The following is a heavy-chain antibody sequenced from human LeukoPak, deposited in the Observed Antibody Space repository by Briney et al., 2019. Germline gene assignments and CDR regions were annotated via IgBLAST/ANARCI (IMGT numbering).Heavy chain of an antibody. J-gene: IGHJ4*02. V-gene: IGHV3-30*02. CDR2: IWYDGSNK. CDR1: GFTFSSYG. D-gene: IGHD2-2*01. CDR3: AKRGSCTSISCLSTTLDS. Sequence: PGGSLRLSCAASGFTFSSYGMHWVRQAPGKGLEWVAVIWYDGSNKYYADSVKGRFTISRDNSKNTLSLLMNSLRAEDTALYYCAKRGSCTSISCLSTTLDSWGQGALATVSS.